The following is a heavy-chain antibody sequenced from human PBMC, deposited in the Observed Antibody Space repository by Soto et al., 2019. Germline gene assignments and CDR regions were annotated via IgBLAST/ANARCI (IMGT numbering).Heavy chain of an antibody. D-gene: IGHD1-26*01. Sequence: SVKVSCKASGYTFTRSGISWVRQAPGQGLEWMGGIITIIGTANYAQKSQGRVTITADESTSTAYMELSSLRSEDTAVYYCARVRIVGATTDWYFDLWGRGTLVTVS. V-gene: IGHV1-69*13. CDR1: GYTFTRSG. CDR2: IITIIGTA. CDR3: ARVRIVGATTDWYFDL. J-gene: IGHJ2*01.